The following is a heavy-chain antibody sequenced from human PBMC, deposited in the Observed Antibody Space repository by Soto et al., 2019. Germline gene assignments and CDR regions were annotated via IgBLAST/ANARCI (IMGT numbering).Heavy chain of an antibody. J-gene: IGHJ3*02. D-gene: IGHD1-26*01. Sequence: GGSLRLSCAASGFTFSSYAMHWVRQAPGKGLEWVAVISYDGSNKYYADSVKGRFTISRDNSKNTLYLQMNSLRAEDTAVYYCARAGATDAFDIWGQGTMVTVSS. CDR1: GFTFSSYA. CDR2: ISYDGSNK. CDR3: ARAGATDAFDI. V-gene: IGHV3-30-3*01.